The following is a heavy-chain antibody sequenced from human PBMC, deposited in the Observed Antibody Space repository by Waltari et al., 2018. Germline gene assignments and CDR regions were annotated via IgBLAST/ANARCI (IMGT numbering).Heavy chain of an antibody. Sequence: QVQLQQWGAGLLKPSETLSLTCAVYGRSFSGYYWSWIRQPPGKGLEWIGEINHSGSTNYNPSLKSRVTISVDTSKNQFSLKLSSVTAADTAVYYCARSMAYGDSFDYWGQGTLVTVSS. CDR2: INHSGST. D-gene: IGHD4-17*01. V-gene: IGHV4-34*01. J-gene: IGHJ4*02. CDR1: GRSFSGYY. CDR3: ARSMAYGDSFDY.